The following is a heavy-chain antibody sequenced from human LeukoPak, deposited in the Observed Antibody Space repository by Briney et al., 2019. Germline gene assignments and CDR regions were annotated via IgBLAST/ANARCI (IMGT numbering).Heavy chain of an antibody. D-gene: IGHD2-2*01. J-gene: IGHJ4*02. Sequence: SETLSLTCTVSGGSISSYYWSWIRQPAGKGLEWIGRIYTSGSTNYNPSLKSRVTISVDTSKNQFSLKLSSVTAADTAVYYCAREWPRYCSSTSCPYFDYWGQGTLVTVSS. CDR2: IYTSGST. CDR3: AREWPRYCSSTSCPYFDY. V-gene: IGHV4-4*07. CDR1: GGSISSYY.